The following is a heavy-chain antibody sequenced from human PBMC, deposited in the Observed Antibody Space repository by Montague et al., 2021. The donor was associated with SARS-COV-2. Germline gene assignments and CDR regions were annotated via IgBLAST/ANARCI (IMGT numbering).Heavy chain of an antibody. Sequence: SLRLSCAASGFTFRSYWMHWVRQVPGRGPVWVSRIKPDGTSTHYAASVKGRFIISRDNARNTLSLQMTNMRADDTAIYYCVRPLWFGDSDYYFESWGQGTLVTVSP. CDR1: GFTFRSYW. V-gene: IGHV3-74*01. D-gene: IGHD3-10*01. CDR3: VRPLWFGDSDYYFES. J-gene: IGHJ4*02. CDR2: IKPDGTST.